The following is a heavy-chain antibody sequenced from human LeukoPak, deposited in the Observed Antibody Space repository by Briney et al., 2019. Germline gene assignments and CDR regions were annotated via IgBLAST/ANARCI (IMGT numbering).Heavy chain of an antibody. CDR1: GGSISSYY. CDR3: ARNTYYYDSSGYFRAFDI. D-gene: IGHD3-22*01. Sequence: SSETLSLTCTVSGGSISSYYWSWIRQPPGKGLEWIGYIYYSGSTNYNPSLKSRVTISVDTSKNQFSLKLSSVTAADTAVYYCARNTYYYDSSGYFRAFDIWGQGTMVTVSS. J-gene: IGHJ3*02. V-gene: IGHV4-59*01. CDR2: IYYSGST.